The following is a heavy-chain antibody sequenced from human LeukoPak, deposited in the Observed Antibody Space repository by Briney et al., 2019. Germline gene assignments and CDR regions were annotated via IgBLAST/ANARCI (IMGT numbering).Heavy chain of an antibody. CDR3: AREGGFWEWLSGYGMDV. Sequence: GASVKVSCKASGYTLTSYGISWVRQAPRQGLEWMGWISAYNGNTNYAQKLQGRVTMTTDTSTSTAYMELRSLRSDDTAVYYCAREGGFWEWLSGYGMDVWGQGTTVTVSS. CDR1: GYTLTSYG. CDR2: ISAYNGNT. D-gene: IGHD3-3*01. J-gene: IGHJ6*02. V-gene: IGHV1-18*01.